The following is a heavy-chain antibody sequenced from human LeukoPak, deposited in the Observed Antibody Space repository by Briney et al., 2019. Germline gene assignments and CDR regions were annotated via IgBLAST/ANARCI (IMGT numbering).Heavy chain of an antibody. J-gene: IGHJ6*03. D-gene: IGHD5-12*01. V-gene: IGHV3-30*02. CDR1: GFTFSSYG. CDR2: IRYDGSNK. Sequence: GGSLRLSCAASGFTFSSYGMHWVRQAPGKGLEWVAFIRYDGSNKYYADSVKGRFTISRDNSKNTLYPQMNSLRAEDTAVYYCAKTPNYSGYDSGGYYYYYMDVWGKGTTVTISS. CDR3: AKTPNYSGYDSGGYYYYYMDV.